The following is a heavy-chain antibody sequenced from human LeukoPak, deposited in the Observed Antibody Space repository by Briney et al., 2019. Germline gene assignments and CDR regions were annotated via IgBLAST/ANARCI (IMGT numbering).Heavy chain of an antibody. Sequence: GGSLRLSCAASGFTFSGYYMSWIRQAPGKGLEWVSYISNSGSIIYYADSVRGRFTISRDNAKNSLSLQMDSLRAEDTAVYYCARDPPNYYDSSGYYDYWGQGTLVTVSS. V-gene: IGHV3-11*04. D-gene: IGHD3-22*01. J-gene: IGHJ4*02. CDR2: ISNSGSII. CDR1: GFTFSGYY. CDR3: ARDPPNYYDSSGYYDY.